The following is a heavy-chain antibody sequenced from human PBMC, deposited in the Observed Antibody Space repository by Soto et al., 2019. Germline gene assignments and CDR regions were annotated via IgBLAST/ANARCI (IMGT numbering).Heavy chain of an antibody. D-gene: IGHD5-12*01. CDR2: ISWNSGSI. V-gene: IGHV3-9*01. CDR3: AKAATIRTYYYYYYMDV. Sequence: PGGSLRLSCAASGFAFDDYAMHCVRQAPGKGLEWVSGISWNSGSIGYADSVKGRFTISRDNAKNSLHLQMNSLRAEDTALYYCAKAATIRTYYYYYYMDVWGKGTTVTVSS. J-gene: IGHJ6*03. CDR1: GFAFDDYA.